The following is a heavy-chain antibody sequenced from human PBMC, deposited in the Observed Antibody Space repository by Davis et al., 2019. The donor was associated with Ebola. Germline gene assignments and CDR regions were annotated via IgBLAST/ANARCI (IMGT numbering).Heavy chain of an antibody. V-gene: IGHV3-21*04. D-gene: IGHD4-17*01. CDR2: ISNTRSYI. CDR3: ARESIPVTSLDY. CDR1: GFTFDSYT. J-gene: IGHJ4*02. Sequence: GESLKISCAASGFTFDSYTMNWVRQAPGKGLEWVSSISNTRSYIYYADSVKGRFTISRDNAKNSLYLQMNSLRAEDTAVYYCARESIPVTSLDYWGQGTLVTVSS.